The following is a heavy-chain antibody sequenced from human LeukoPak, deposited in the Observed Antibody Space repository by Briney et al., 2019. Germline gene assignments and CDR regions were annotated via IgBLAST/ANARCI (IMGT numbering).Heavy chain of an antibody. V-gene: IGHV3-23*01. CDR1: GFTFSSYA. Sequence: GGSLRLSCAASGFTFSSYAMSWVRQAPGKGLEWVSVISGSGGNTYYADSVKGRFTISRDNSKNTLFLQMNSLGAEDTAVYYCAAPRVGASYYYYGLDVWGQGTTVTVSS. J-gene: IGHJ6*02. CDR2: ISGSGGNT. CDR3: AAPRVGASYYYYGLDV.